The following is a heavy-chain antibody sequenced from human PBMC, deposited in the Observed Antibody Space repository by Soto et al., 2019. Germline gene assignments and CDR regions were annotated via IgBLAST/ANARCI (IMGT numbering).Heavy chain of an antibody. D-gene: IGHD3-3*01. CDR2: IIPIFGTA. J-gene: IGHJ6*02. Sequence: GASVKVSCKASGGTFSSYAISWVRQAPGQGLEWMGGIIPIFGTANYAQKFQGRVTITADESTSTAYMELSSLRSEDTAVYYCARDQGTVVTPRWSGYYGMDVWGQGTTVTVSS. V-gene: IGHV1-69*13. CDR1: GGTFSSYA. CDR3: ARDQGTVVTPRWSGYYGMDV.